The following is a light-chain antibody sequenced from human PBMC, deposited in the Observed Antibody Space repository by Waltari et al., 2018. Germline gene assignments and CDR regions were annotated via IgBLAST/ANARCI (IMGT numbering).Light chain of an antibody. CDR2: DVN. Sequence: QSALTQPASVSGSPGQSITISCTGTSSDVGTYNYVPWYQQHPGKAPKVLIYDVNERPSGVSDRFSGSKSGNTASLTISGLQAEDEADYYCSSYIGSSNSVLFGGGTKLTVL. CDR3: SSYIGSSNSVL. V-gene: IGLV2-14*03. J-gene: IGLJ2*01. CDR1: SSDVGTYNY.